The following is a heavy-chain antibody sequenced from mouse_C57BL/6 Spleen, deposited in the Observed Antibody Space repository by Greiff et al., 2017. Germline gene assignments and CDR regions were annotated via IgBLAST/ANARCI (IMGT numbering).Heavy chain of an antibody. J-gene: IGHJ2*01. CDR2: INPNNGGT. Sequence: EVQLQQSGPELVKPGASVKISCKASGYTFTDYYMNWVKQSHGKSLEWIGDINPNNGGTSYNQKFKGKATLTVDKSSSTAYMELRSLTSEDSAVYYCASYDPYYFDYWGQGTTLTVSS. CDR1: GYTFTDYY. V-gene: IGHV1-26*01. CDR3: ASYDPYYFDY. D-gene: IGHD2-3*01.